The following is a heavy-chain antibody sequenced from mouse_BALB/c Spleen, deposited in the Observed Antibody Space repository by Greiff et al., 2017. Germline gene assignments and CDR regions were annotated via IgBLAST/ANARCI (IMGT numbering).Heavy chain of an antibody. CDR3: ARGDGYSFAY. J-gene: IGHJ3*01. CDR1: GFTFSDYY. D-gene: IGHD2-3*01. Sequence: EVKLVESGGGLVKPGGSLKLSCAASGFTFSDYYMYWVRQTPEKRLEWVATISDGGSYTYYPDSVKGRFTISRDNAKNNLYLQMSSLKSEDTAMYYCARGDGYSFAYWGQGTLVTVSA. V-gene: IGHV5-4*02. CDR2: ISDGGSYT.